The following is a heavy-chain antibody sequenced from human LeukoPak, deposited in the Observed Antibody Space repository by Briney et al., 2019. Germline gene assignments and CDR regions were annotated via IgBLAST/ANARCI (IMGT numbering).Heavy chain of an antibody. D-gene: IGHD4-17*01. CDR1: GFTFSSYE. CDR3: ARVGDYGDYGFDC. CDR2: ISSSGSTI. V-gene: IGHV3-48*03. Sequence: PGGSLRLSCAASGFTFSSYEMNWVRQAPGKGLEWVSYISSSGSTIYYADSVKGRFTISRDNAKNSLYLQMNSLRAEDTAVYYCARVGDYGDYGFDCWGQGTLVTVSS. J-gene: IGHJ4*02.